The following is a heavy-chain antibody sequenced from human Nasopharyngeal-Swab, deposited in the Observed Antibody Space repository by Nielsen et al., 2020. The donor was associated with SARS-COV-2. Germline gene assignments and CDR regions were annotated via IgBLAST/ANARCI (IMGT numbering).Heavy chain of an antibody. Sequence: WVRQAPGQGLEGMGWMNPNSGNTGYAQKFQGRVTMTRDTSTSTVYMELSSLRSEDTAVYYCATDIAPVYSYVYYYYYMDVWGKGTTVTVSS. V-gene: IGHV1-8*01. D-gene: IGHD5-18*01. CDR3: ATDIAPVYSYVYYYYYMDV. J-gene: IGHJ6*03. CDR2: MNPNSGNT.